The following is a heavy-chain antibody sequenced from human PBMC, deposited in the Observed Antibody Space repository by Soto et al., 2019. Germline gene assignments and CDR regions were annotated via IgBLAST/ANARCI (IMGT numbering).Heavy chain of an antibody. CDR1: GFTFRSYA. J-gene: IGHJ3*01. D-gene: IGHD3-22*01. Sequence: VQLLESGGGLVQPGGSLRLSCAASGFTFRSYAMSWVRQAPGKGLEGVSGISGSGGSTYYADSVKGRFTVSRDNSKNTVYLQINSLRAEDTAVYYCAKAHSSGYTRDGFEVWGQGTMVTVSS. CDR3: AKAHSSGYTRDGFEV. CDR2: ISGSGGST. V-gene: IGHV3-23*01.